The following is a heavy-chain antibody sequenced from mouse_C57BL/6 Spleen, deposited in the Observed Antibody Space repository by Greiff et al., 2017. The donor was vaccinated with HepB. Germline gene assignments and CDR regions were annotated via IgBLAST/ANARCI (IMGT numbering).Heavy chain of an antibody. Sequence: QVQLKESGAELVKPGASVKLSCKASGYTFTEYTIHWVKQRSGQGLEWIGWFYPGSGSIKYNEKFKDKATLTADKSSSTVYMELSRLTSEDSAVYFCARHEDGITTVVEGAWFAYWGQGTLVTVSA. J-gene: IGHJ3*01. CDR2: FYPGSGSI. V-gene: IGHV1-62-2*01. CDR3: ARHEDGITTVVEGAWFAY. CDR1: GYTFTEYT. D-gene: IGHD1-1*01.